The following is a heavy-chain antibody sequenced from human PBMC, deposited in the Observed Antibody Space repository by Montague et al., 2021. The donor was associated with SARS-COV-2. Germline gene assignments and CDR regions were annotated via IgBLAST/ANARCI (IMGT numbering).Heavy chain of an antibody. CDR2: TYYSGST. CDR3: AGHITGAGNAFGI. D-gene: IGHD3-10*01. V-gene: IGHV4-39*01. J-gene: IGHJ3*02. CDR1: GGSFSSSNWY. Sequence: SETLSLTCTVSGGSFSSSNWYWGWLPPPPGQGLEWSGSTYYSGSTYYSPSLRRRVTISVDTSKNQFSLKLSSVTAADTAGYDCAGHITGAGNAFGIWGQGTMVTVSS.